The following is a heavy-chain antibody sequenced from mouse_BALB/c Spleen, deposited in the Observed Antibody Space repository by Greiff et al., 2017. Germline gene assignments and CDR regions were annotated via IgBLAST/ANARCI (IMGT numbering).Heavy chain of an antibody. CDR3: ARKAYGNYFDY. V-gene: IGHV1-7*01. CDR2: INPSTGYT. D-gene: IGHD2-1*01. Sequence: VQLQQSGAELAKPGASVKMSCKASGYTFTSYWMHWVKQRPGQGLEWIGYINPSTGYTEYNQKFKDKATLTADKSSSTAYMQLSSLTSEDSAVYYCARKAYGNYFDYWGQGTTLTVSS. CDR1: GYTFTSYW. J-gene: IGHJ2*01.